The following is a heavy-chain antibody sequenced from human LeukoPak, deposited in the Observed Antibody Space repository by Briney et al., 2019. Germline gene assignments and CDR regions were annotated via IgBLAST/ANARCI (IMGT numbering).Heavy chain of an antibody. D-gene: IGHD3-22*01. CDR3: AKDGEPGYYDSSGYYDY. CDR1: EFTFSSYA. CDR2: ISGSAYST. Sequence: GGSLRLSCAASEFTFSSYAISWVRQAPGKGLEWVSAISGSAYSTYYADSVKGRFTISRDNSKNTLYLQMNSLRAEDTAVYYCAKDGEPGYYDSSGYYDYWGQGTLVTVSS. V-gene: IGHV3-23*01. J-gene: IGHJ4*02.